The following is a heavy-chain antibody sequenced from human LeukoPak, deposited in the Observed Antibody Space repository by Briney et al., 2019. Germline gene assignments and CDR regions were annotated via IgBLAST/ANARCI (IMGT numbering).Heavy chain of an antibody. Sequence: GGPLRLSCAASGFAFDNFAMHWVRRAPGKGLEWVSGISYNSGGRGYADSVKGRFTISRDNAKNSLYLQMNSLRSEDTALYYCAKDSIGEASGGMDVWGQGTTVTVSS. D-gene: IGHD3-10*01. CDR3: AKDSIGEASGGMDV. CDR1: GFAFDNFA. CDR2: ISYNSGGR. J-gene: IGHJ6*02. V-gene: IGHV3-9*01.